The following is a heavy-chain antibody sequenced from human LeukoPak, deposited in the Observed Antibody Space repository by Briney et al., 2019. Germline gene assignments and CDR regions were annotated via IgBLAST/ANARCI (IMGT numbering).Heavy chain of an antibody. CDR3: ARGTIFGVVITFFDY. CDR1: GFTFSSYS. V-gene: IGHV3-21*01. D-gene: IGHD3-3*01. J-gene: IGHJ4*02. CDR2: ISSSGSYI. Sequence: GGSLRLSCAASGFTFSSYSMNWVRQAPGKGLEWVSSISSSGSYIYYADSVKGRFTISRDNAKNSLYLQMNSLRAEDTAVYYCARGTIFGVVITFFDYWGQGTLVTVSS.